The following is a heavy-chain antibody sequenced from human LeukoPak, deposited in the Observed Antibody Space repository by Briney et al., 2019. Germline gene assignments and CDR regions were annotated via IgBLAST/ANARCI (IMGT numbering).Heavy chain of an antibody. D-gene: IGHD3-10*01. V-gene: IGHV1-8*02. Sequence: ASVKVSCKASGYTFIDYYMHWVRQAPGQGLEWMGWMNPNSGNTGYAQKFQGRVTMTRNTSISTAYMELSSLRSEDTAVYYCARGGYYGSGSYFGFDYWGQGTLVTVSS. CDR3: ARGGYYGSGSYFGFDY. CDR1: GYTFIDYY. J-gene: IGHJ4*02. CDR2: MNPNSGNT.